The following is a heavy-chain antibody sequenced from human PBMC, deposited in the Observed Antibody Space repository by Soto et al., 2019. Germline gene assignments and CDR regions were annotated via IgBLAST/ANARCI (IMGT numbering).Heavy chain of an antibody. Sequence: ASVKVSCKASGYTFTSYGISWVRQAPGQGLEWMGWISAYNGNTNYAQKLQGRVTMTTDTSTSTAYMELRSLRSDDTAVYYCARDEKRDGYTRRAFDIWGQGTMVTVSS. CDR3: ARDEKRDGYTRRAFDI. V-gene: IGHV1-18*01. CDR2: ISAYNGNT. J-gene: IGHJ3*02. CDR1: GYTFTSYG. D-gene: IGHD5-12*01.